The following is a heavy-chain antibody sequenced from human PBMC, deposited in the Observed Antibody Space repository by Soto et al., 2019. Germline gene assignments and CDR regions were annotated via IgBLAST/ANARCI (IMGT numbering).Heavy chain of an antibody. CDR3: AKETNQLELLYELGY. J-gene: IGHJ4*02. V-gene: IGHV3-30*18. Sequence: GGSLRLSCAASGFTFSSYGMHWVRQAPGKGLEWVAVISYDGSNKYYADSVKGRFTISRDNSKNTLYLQMNSLRAEDTAVYYCAKETNQLELLYELGYWGQGTLVTVSS. D-gene: IGHD1-7*01. CDR1: GFTFSSYG. CDR2: ISYDGSNK.